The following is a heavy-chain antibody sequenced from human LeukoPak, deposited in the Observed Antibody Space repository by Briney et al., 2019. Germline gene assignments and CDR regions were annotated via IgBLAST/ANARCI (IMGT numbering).Heavy chain of an antibody. D-gene: IGHD6-19*01. CDR1: GFTFSSYA. CDR2: ISGSGGST. Sequence: HTGGSLRLSCAASGFTFSSYAMSWVRQAPGKGLEWVSAISGSGGSTYYADSVKGRFTISRDNSKNTLYLQMNSLRAEDTAVYYCAKDSDSAVAGTVDYWGQGTLVTVSS. V-gene: IGHV3-23*01. J-gene: IGHJ4*02. CDR3: AKDSDSAVAGTVDY.